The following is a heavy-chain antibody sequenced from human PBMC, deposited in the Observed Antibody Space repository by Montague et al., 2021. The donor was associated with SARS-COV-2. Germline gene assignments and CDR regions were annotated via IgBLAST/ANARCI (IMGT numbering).Heavy chain of an antibody. J-gene: IGHJ4*02. Sequence: TLSLTCTVPGGSISSGNYYWSWIRQPAGKGLVWIGSIYTSGGTNYNLSLKSRVTISADTSKNQFTLKLSSMTAADTAVYYCAREVESYHDWRPDSWGQGTLVTVSS. CDR3: AREVESYHDWRPDS. D-gene: IGHD3-10*01. CDR2: IYTSGGT. V-gene: IGHV4-61*02. CDR1: GGSISSGNYY.